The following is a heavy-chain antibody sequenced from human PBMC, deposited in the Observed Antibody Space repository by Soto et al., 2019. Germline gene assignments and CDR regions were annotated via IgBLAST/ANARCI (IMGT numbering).Heavy chain of an antibody. CDR2: IKSKTDGGTT. CDR3: TTDFHGDYAYFDY. V-gene: IGHV3-15*07. Sequence: GGSLRLSCAASGFTFSNAWMNWVRQAPGKGLEWVGRIKSKTDGGTTDYAAPVKSRFTISRDDSKNTLYLQMNSLKTEDTAVYYCTTDFHGDYAYFDYWGQGTQVTVSS. J-gene: IGHJ4*02. D-gene: IGHD4-17*01. CDR1: GFTFSNAW.